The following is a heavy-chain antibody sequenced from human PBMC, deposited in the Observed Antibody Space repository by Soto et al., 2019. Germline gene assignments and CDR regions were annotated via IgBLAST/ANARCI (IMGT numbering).Heavy chain of an antibody. CDR2: IKQDGSEK. D-gene: IGHD3-10*01. J-gene: IGHJ6*02. V-gene: IGHV3-7*01. CDR1: GFTFSSYW. Sequence: GGSLRLSCAASGFTFSSYWMSWVRPAPGKGLEWVANIKQDGSEKYYVDSVKGRFTISRDNAKNSLYLQMNSLRAEDTAVYYCARDQEGYDYPHEDYGMDVWGQGTTVTVSS. CDR3: ARDQEGYDYPHEDYGMDV.